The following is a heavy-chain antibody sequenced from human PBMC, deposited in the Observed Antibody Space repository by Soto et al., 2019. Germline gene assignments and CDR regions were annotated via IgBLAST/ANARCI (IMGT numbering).Heavy chain of an antibody. D-gene: IGHD1-26*01. CDR2: IIPIFGTA. V-gene: IGHV1-69*01. J-gene: IGHJ4*02. CDR3: ARDGGRHSGGIDY. Sequence: QVQLVQSGAEVKKPGSSVKDSCKASGGTFSSYSINWVRQAPGQGPEWMGEIIPIFGTANYAQKFQGRVTITADESTGTAYMELSSLRSDDAAVYYGARDGGRHSGGIDYWGQGTLVNVSS. CDR1: GGTFSSYS.